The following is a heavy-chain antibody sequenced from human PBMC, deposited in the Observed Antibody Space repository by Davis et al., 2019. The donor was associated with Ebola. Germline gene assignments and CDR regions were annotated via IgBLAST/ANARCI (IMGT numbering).Heavy chain of an antibody. CDR1: GFTFSSYV. CDR2: IYSDGTT. V-gene: IGHV3-NL1*01. Sequence: GESLKISCAASGFTFSSYVMHWVRQAPGKGLEWVSTIYSDGTTKYTDSARGRFTNSRDNSKNTVFLQMNSLRAEDTAVYYCASGYCGGSSCYPWGQGTLVTVSS. J-gene: IGHJ5*02. CDR3: ASGYCGGSSCYP. D-gene: IGHD2-15*01.